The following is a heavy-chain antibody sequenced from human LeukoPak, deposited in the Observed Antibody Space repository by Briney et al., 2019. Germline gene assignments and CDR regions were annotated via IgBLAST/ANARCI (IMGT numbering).Heavy chain of an antibody. D-gene: IGHD1-26*01. Sequence: GRSLRLSCAASGFTFDDYAMHWVRQAPGKGLGWVSGISWNSGSIGYADSVKGRFTISRDNAKNSLYLQMNSLRAEDMALYYCAKEGGTYYKAFDIWGQGTMVTVSS. CDR2: ISWNSGSI. V-gene: IGHV3-9*03. CDR1: GFTFDDYA. J-gene: IGHJ3*02. CDR3: AKEGGTYYKAFDI.